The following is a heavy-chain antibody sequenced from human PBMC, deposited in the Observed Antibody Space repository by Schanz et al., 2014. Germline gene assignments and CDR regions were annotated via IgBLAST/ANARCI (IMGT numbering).Heavy chain of an antibody. CDR3: ARGTMPGTFDI. CDR1: GGTFNSYT. Sequence: QILLVQPGPEVKKPGSSMKVSCKASGGTFNSYTINWVRQARGQGLEWVGRFIPILDVGNYAQQFQGRVTFTADKSTSTAYMELSSLRYEDTALYYCARGTMPGTFDIWGQGTMVTVSS. V-gene: IGHV1-69*02. D-gene: IGHD2-2*01. J-gene: IGHJ3*02. CDR2: FIPILDVG.